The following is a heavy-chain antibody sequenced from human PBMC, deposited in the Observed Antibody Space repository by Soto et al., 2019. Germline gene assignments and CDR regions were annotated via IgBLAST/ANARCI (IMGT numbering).Heavy chain of an antibody. CDR2: IIPILGIA. CDR1: GGTFSSYT. D-gene: IGHD6-19*01. CDR3: ARDAGYSSGYFDL. J-gene: IGHJ2*01. V-gene: IGHV1-69*08. Sequence: QVQLVQSGAEVKKPGSSVKVSCKASGGTFSSYTISWVRQAPGQGLEWMGRIIPILGIANYAQKFQGRVTITADKATSTGYMELSSLRSEDTAVYYCARDAGYSSGYFDLWGRGTLVTVSS.